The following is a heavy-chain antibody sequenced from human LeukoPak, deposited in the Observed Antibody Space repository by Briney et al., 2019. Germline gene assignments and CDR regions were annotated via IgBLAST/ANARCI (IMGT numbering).Heavy chain of an antibody. Sequence: PGGSLRLSCAASGFTFSSYAMSWVRQAPGKGLEWVSAISGSGGSTYYADSVKGRFTISRDNSKNTLYLQMNSLRAEDTAVYYCAKSFFRTDILTGYYNLLGYWGQGTLVTVSS. D-gene: IGHD3-9*01. V-gene: IGHV3-23*01. CDR2: ISGSGGST. CDR3: AKSFFRTDILTGYYNLLGY. J-gene: IGHJ4*02. CDR1: GFTFSSYA.